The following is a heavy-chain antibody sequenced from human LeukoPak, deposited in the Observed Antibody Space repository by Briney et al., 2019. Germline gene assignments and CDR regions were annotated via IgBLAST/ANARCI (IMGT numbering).Heavy chain of an antibody. J-gene: IGHJ4*02. D-gene: IGHD2-21*02. Sequence: GGSLRLSCAASGFTVSSNYMSWVRQAPGEGLEWVSVIYSGGSTYYADSVKGRFTISRDNSKNTLYLQMNSLRAEDTAVYYCASHTDFHYFDYWGQGTPVTVSS. CDR1: GFTVSSNY. CDR3: ASHTDFHYFDY. CDR2: IYSGGST. V-gene: IGHV3-53*01.